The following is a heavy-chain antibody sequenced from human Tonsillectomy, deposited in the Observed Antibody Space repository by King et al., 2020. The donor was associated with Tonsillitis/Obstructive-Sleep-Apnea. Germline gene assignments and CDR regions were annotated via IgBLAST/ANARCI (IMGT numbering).Heavy chain of an antibody. V-gene: IGHV4-59*01. CDR2: IYYSGST. J-gene: IGHJ5*02. CDR3: ARGFVRFGEKGGWFDP. CDR1: GGSISSYY. D-gene: IGHD3-10*01. Sequence: VPLQESGPGLVKPSETLSLTCTVSGGSISSYYWSWIRQPPGKGLEWIGYIYYSGSTNYNPSLKSRVTISVDTSKNQFSLKLSSVTAADTAVYYCARGFVRFGEKGGWFDPWGQGTLVTVSS.